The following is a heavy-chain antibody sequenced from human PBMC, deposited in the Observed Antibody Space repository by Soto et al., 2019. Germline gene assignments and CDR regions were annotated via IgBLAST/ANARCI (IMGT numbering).Heavy chain of an antibody. CDR3: AIVNSSSWYEADAFDI. CDR1: GYTHTELS. J-gene: IGHJ3*02. CDR2: FDPEDGET. V-gene: IGHV1-24*01. Sequence: ASVKVSCKVSGYTHTELSMHWVRHAPGKGLEWMGGFDPEDGETIYAQKFQGRVTMTEDTSTDTAYMELSSLRSEDTAVYYCAIVNSSSWYEADAFDIWGQGTMVTVSS. D-gene: IGHD6-13*01.